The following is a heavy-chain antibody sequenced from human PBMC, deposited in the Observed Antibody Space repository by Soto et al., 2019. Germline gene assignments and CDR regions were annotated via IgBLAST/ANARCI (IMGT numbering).Heavy chain of an antibody. CDR3: AYLPCSGGSCYWFSFSGMDV. V-gene: IGHV2-5*02. J-gene: IGHJ6*02. Sequence: QITLKESGPTLVKPTQTLTLTCTFSGFSLSTSGVCVAWIRQPPGKALEWLALIYWDDDKRSRPSLESRLTITKDTSKIQVVLTMTNMDSVDTATYYCAYLPCSGGSCYWFSFSGMDVWGQGTTVTVSS. D-gene: IGHD2-15*01. CDR2: IYWDDDK. CDR1: GFSLSTSGVC.